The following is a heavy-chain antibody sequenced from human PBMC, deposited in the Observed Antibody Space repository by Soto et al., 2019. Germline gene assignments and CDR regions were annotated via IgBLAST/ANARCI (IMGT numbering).Heavy chain of an antibody. V-gene: IGHV1-18*01. CDR1: GYTFTSYG. J-gene: IGHJ6*02. CDR2: ISAYNGNT. CDR3: ARDRKQWLPIYYYYGMDV. Sequence: QVQLVQSGAEVKKPGASVKVSCKASGYTFTSYGISWVRQAPGQGLEWMGWISAYNGNTNYAQKLQGRVTMTTDTSTSTAYMELRSRRSDDTAVYYCARDRKQWLPIYYYYGMDVWGQGTTVTVSS. D-gene: IGHD6-19*01.